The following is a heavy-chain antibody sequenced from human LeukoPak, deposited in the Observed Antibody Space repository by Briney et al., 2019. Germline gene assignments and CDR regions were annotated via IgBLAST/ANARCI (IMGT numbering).Heavy chain of an antibody. CDR1: GFTFSSYS. Sequence: PGRSLRLSCAASGFTFSSYSMNWVRQAPGKGLEWVSYISSSSSTIYYADSVKGRFTISRDNAKNSLYLQMNSLRAEDTAVYYCAKASRLLHGSGSYPGYFDYWGQGALVTVSS. D-gene: IGHD3-10*01. CDR3: AKASRLLHGSGSYPGYFDY. J-gene: IGHJ4*02. CDR2: ISSSSSTI. V-gene: IGHV3-48*04.